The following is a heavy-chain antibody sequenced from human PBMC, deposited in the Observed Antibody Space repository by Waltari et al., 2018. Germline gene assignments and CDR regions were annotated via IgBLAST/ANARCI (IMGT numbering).Heavy chain of an antibody. Sequence: EVQLVESGGGLVQPGGSLRLFCEASGFTFDTYWMYWVRQAPGKGLGGVASIKGDGGEKNYVDSVKGRFTASTDNAKTSLFLQMNSLRVEDTAVYYCARDAWGKGPDLDCWGQGTLVTVSS. CDR2: IKGDGGEK. V-gene: IGHV3-7*01. CDR3: ARDAWGKGPDLDC. J-gene: IGHJ4*02. CDR1: GFTFDTYW. D-gene: IGHD3-16*01.